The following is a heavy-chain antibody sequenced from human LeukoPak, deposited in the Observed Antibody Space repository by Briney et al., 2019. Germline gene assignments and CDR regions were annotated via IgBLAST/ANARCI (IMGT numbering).Heavy chain of an antibody. CDR3: ARQRGGEYYYDSSDYYYVGSQFDP. V-gene: IGHV4-39*01. J-gene: IGHJ5*02. Sequence: SETLSLTCTVSGGSVTTSSYYWGWIRQPPGKGLEWIGSIYYSGSTYYNPSLKSRVTISVDTSKKQFSLKLSSVTAADTAVYYCARQRGGEYYYDSSDYYYVGSQFDPWGQGTLVTVSS. D-gene: IGHD3-22*01. CDR2: IYYSGST. CDR1: GGSVTTSSYY.